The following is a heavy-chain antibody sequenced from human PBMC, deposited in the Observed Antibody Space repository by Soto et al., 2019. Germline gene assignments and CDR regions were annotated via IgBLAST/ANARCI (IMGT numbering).Heavy chain of an antibody. CDR1: GFTFSSYG. V-gene: IGHV3-33*01. CDR3: ARENILTGYPYYYYYYGMDV. D-gene: IGHD3-9*01. J-gene: IGHJ6*02. CDR2: IWYDGSNK. Sequence: PGGSLRLSCAASGFTFSSYGMHWVRQAPGKGLEWVAVIWYDGSNKYYADSVKGRFTISRDNSKNTLYLQMNSLRAEDTAVYYCARENILTGYPYYYYYYGMDVWGQGTTVTVSS.